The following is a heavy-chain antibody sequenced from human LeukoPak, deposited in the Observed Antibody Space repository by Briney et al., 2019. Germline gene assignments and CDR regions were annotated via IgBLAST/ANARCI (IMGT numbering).Heavy chain of an antibody. V-gene: IGHV4-59*08. CDR2: IYYSGST. CDR3: ARHSNLIRGVSQFDY. J-gene: IGHJ4*02. D-gene: IGHD3-10*01. Sequence: SETLSLTCTVSGGSISSYYWSWIRQPPGKGLEWIGYIYYSGSTNYNPSLKSRVTISVDTSKNQFSLKLSSVTAADTAVYYCARHSNLIRGVSQFDYWGQGTLVTVSS. CDR1: GGSISSYY.